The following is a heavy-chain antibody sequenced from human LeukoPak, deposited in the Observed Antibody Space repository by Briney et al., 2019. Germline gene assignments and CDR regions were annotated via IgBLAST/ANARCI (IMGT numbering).Heavy chain of an antibody. CDR1: DGSTSNYY. V-gene: IGHV4-59*08. J-gene: IGHJ5*02. CDR3: ARNSAVATSRSWFDP. D-gene: IGHD6-19*01. CDR2: AYYSGST. Sequence: SQTLSLTCSVFDGSTSNYYWSWIRHPPGKGLGWIGYAYYSGSTTYNPSHESRVTISVDTSKNQFSLKLTAVTAADTAVYYCARNSAVATSRSWFDPWGQGTLVTVSS.